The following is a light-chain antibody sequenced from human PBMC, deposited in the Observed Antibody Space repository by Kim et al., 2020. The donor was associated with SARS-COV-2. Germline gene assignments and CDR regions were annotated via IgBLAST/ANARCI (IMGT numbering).Light chain of an antibody. CDR1: QVIANW. V-gene: IGKV1-12*01. CDR2: AAS. Sequence: DIQMTQSPSSVSASVGDRVTIACRASQVIANWVAWYQQKPGRAPKLLIYAASKLQSDVPSRFSGSGSGTEFTLTISSLQPEDCATYYCQKSNSFPGTLGAGTKV. CDR3: QKSNSFPGT. J-gene: IGKJ4*02.